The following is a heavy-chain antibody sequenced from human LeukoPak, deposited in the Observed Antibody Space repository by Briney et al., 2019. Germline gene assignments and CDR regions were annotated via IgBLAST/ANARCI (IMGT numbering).Heavy chain of an antibody. J-gene: IGHJ4*02. Sequence: PSETLSLTCTVSGGSVSSGSYYWSWIRQPAGKGLEWIGRIYISGSTKYNPSLKSRVTISTDTSKNQFSLKLSSVTAADTAVYYCARRHSSGWFYYWGQGTLVTVSS. V-gene: IGHV4-61*02. CDR3: ARRHSSGWFYY. D-gene: IGHD6-19*01. CDR1: GGSVSSGSYY. CDR2: IYISGST.